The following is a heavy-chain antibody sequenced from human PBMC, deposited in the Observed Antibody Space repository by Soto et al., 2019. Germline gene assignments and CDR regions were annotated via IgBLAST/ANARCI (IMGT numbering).Heavy chain of an antibody. CDR1: GVTFSSCS. CDR3: AKYCSSDVCFDY. V-gene: IGHV3-48*02. CDR2: ISGSGDTK. Sequence: PGGSLRLSWAASGVTFSSCSMNWVRQAPGKGLEWVSFISGSGDTKYYADSVKGRFTISRDNAKNSLYLQMSSLRDEDTAVYYCAKYCSSDVCFDYWGQGTLVTVSS. D-gene: IGHD2-8*01. J-gene: IGHJ4*02.